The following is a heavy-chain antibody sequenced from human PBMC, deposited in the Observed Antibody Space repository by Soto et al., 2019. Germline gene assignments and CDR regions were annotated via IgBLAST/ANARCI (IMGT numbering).Heavy chain of an antibody. CDR3: AREALQLRYFDWLPLYNWFDP. J-gene: IGHJ5*02. D-gene: IGHD3-9*01. CDR2: INAGNGNT. CDR1: GYTFTSYA. Sequence: GASVKVSCKASGYTFTSYAMHWVRQAPGQRLEWMGWINAGNGNTKYSQKFQGRVTITRDTSASTAYMELSSLRSEDTAVYYCAREALQLRYFDWLPLYNWFDPWGQGTLVTVSS. V-gene: IGHV1-3*01.